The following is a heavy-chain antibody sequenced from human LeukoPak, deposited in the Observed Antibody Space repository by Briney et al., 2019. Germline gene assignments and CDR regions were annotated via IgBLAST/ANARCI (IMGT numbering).Heavy chain of an antibody. J-gene: IGHJ4*02. Sequence: SVKVSCKASGGTFSSYAISWVRQDPGQGLEWMGRIIPIFSTAKYAQKFQGRVTITTDESTRAAYMERSSLRYEDTAVYYCAREPGYSSGWYYFDYWGQGTLVTVSS. V-gene: IGHV1-69*05. CDR1: GGTFSSYA. D-gene: IGHD6-19*01. CDR2: IIPIFSTA. CDR3: AREPGYSSGWYYFDY.